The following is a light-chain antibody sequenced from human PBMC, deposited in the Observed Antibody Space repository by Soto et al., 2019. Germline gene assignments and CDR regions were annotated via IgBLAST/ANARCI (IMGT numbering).Light chain of an antibody. Sequence: IQMTQSPSSLSASVGDRVTITCQTSQDISKNLNWYQQKPGKAPKLLIYDAYSLQTGVPSRFSGSGSATHFTFTISSLQPEDVATYYCQQYDNLLPIPFGQGTRLEIK. CDR1: QDISKN. CDR2: DAY. CDR3: QQYDNLLPIP. V-gene: IGKV1-33*01. J-gene: IGKJ5*01.